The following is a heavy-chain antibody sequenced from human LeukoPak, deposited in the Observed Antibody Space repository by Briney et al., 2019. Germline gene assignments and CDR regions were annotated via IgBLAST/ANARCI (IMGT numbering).Heavy chain of an antibody. CDR3: ARSPLGIAPFDY. Sequence: PGGSLRLPCAASGFTFSDHHMDWVRQAPGEGLEWVARIRNKANRYTTEYAASVKGRFTISRDDSENPLYLQMDSLKTEDTAVYYCARSPLGIAPFDYWGQGTLVTVSS. J-gene: IGHJ4*02. CDR1: GFTFSDHH. CDR2: IRNKANRYTT. V-gene: IGHV3-72*01. D-gene: IGHD7-27*01.